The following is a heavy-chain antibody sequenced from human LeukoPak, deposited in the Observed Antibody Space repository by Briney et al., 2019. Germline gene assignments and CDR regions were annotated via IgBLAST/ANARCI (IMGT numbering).Heavy chain of an antibody. J-gene: IGHJ5*02. V-gene: IGHV4-34*01. D-gene: IGHD3-10*01. Sequence: LETLSLTCAVYGGSFSGYYWSWIRQPPGKGLEWIGEINHSGSTNYNPSLKSRVTISVDTSKNQFSLKLSSVTAADTAVYYCARRRGSGSYYFFISNWFDPWGQGTLVTVSS. CDR3: ARRRGSGSYYFFISNWFDP. CDR1: GGSFSGYY. CDR2: INHSGST.